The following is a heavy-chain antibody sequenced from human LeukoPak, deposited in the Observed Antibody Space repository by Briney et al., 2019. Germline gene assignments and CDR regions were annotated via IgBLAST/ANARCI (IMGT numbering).Heavy chain of an antibody. J-gene: IGHJ4*02. CDR1: GGTFITYA. CDR3: AAAGTFEYFDY. V-gene: IGHV1-69*13. Sequence: SVNLSCKASGGTFITYAISWVRQAPGQGLKWMGGIIPIFGTTNFAQKFQGRVTITADESTSTAYMELSSLRSDDTAVYYCAAAGTFEYFDYWGQGTLVTVSS. D-gene: IGHD6-13*01. CDR2: IIPIFGTT.